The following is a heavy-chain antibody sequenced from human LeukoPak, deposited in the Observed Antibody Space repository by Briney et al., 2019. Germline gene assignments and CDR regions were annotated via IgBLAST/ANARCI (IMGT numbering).Heavy chain of an antibody. J-gene: IGHJ4*02. CDR3: AKAPVTTCRGAYCYPFDY. V-gene: IGHV3-23*01. Sequence: GGSLRLSCAASGFTFSSYAMHWVRQAPGKGLEWVSAISDSGNTYHADSVKGRFTISRDSSKNTLFLQMNRLRPEDAAVYYCAKAPVTTCRGAYCYPFDYWGQGTLVTVSS. CDR2: ISDSGNT. CDR1: GFTFSSYA. D-gene: IGHD2-21*01.